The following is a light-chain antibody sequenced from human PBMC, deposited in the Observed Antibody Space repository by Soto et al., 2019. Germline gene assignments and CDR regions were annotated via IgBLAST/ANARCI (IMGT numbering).Light chain of an antibody. CDR1: QSISSY. Sequence: DIQMTQSPSSLSASVGDRVTITCRASQSISSYLNWYQQKPGKAPKLLIYAASSLQSGVPSRFSGSGYGRDFTLTISSLQPEDFATYYCQQSYSTPLFTFGPGTKVDIK. V-gene: IGKV1-39*01. CDR3: QQSYSTPLFT. J-gene: IGKJ3*01. CDR2: AAS.